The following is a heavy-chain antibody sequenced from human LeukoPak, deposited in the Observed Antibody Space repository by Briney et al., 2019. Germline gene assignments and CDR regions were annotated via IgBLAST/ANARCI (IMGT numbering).Heavy chain of an antibody. V-gene: IGHV1-18*01. CDR1: GYTFTSYS. J-gene: IGHJ4*02. CDR2: ISAYNGNT. CDR3: ASLGSGWYYFDY. D-gene: IGHD6-19*01. Sequence: ASVKVSCKASGYTFTSYSFSWVRQAPGQGLEWLGWISAYNGNTNYAQKLQGRVTMTTDTSTSTAYMELRSLRSDDTAVYYCASLGSGWYYFDYWGQGTLVTVSS.